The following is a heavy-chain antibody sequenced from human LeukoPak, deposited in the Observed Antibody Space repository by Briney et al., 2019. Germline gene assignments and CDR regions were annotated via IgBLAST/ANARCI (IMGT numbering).Heavy chain of an antibody. CDR2: IYTSGST. CDR1: GGSISSGSYY. J-gene: IGHJ4*02. D-gene: IGHD3-10*01. Sequence: PSETLSLTCTVSGGSISSGSYYWSWIRQPAGKGLEWIGRIYTSGSTNYNPSLKSRVTISVDTSKNQFSLKLSSVTAADTAVYYCAREVRGVRYFDFWGQGTRVTVSS. CDR3: AREVRGVRYFDF. V-gene: IGHV4-61*02.